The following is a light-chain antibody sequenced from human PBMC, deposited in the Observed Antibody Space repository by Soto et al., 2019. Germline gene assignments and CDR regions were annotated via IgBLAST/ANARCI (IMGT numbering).Light chain of an antibody. J-gene: IGLJ1*01. Sequence: QSVLTQPASVSVSPGQSITMSCTGTSSDVGRYDFVSWYQQHPGQAPKLMIYEVIYRPSGVSNRFSGSKSGNTASLIISGLLAEDEADYYCASYTSTSTRVFGTGTRSPS. CDR2: EVI. CDR1: SSDVGRYDF. V-gene: IGLV2-14*01. CDR3: ASYTSTSTRV.